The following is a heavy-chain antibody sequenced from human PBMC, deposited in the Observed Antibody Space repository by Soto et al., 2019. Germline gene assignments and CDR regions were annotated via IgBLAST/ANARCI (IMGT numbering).Heavy chain of an antibody. Sequence: SETLSLTCAVYGGSFSGYYSSWIRQPPGKGLEWIGEINHSGSTNYNPSLKSRVTISVDTSKNQFSLKLSSVTAVVTAVYCCASGYYGSGSYYNPDRTTIYYGMDVWGQGCRVTVSS. CDR1: GGSFSGYY. D-gene: IGHD3-10*01. CDR3: ASGYYGSGSYYNPDRTTIYYGMDV. J-gene: IGHJ6*01. V-gene: IGHV4-34*01. CDR2: INHSGST.